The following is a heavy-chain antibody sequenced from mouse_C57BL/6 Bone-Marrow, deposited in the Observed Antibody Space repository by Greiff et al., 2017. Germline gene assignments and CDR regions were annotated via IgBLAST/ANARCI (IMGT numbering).Heavy chain of an antibody. CDR1: GFNIKDDY. CDR3: TTPCYDGSSFYWYFDV. CDR2: LDPENGDT. D-gene: IGHD1-1*01. J-gene: IGHJ1*03. V-gene: IGHV14-4*01. Sequence: VQLQQSGAELVRPGASVKLSCTASGFNIKDDYMHWVKQRPEKGLEWIGWLDPENGDTEYASKFQGKATITADTSSNTAYLQLSSLTSEDTAVYDCTTPCYDGSSFYWYFDVWGTGTTVTVSS.